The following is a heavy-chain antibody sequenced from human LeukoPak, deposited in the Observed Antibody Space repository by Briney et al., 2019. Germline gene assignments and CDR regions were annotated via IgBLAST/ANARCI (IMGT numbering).Heavy chain of an antibody. CDR1: GYTFTGYY. J-gene: IGHJ4*02. CDR2: INPSGGST. V-gene: IGHV1-46*01. D-gene: IGHD6-19*01. Sequence: ASVKVSCKASGYTFTGYYMHWVRQAPGQGLEWMGIINPSGGSTSYAQKFQGRVTMTRDTSTSTVYMELSSLRSEDTAVYYCASAEIAVAGPFDYWGQGTLVTVSS. CDR3: ASAEIAVAGPFDY.